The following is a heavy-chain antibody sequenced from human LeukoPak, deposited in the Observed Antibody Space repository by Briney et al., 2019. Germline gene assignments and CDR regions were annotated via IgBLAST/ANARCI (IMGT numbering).Heavy chain of an antibody. CDR1: GGSISSYY. D-gene: IGHD5-18*01. Sequence: SETLSLTCTVSGGSISSYYWSRIRQPPGKGLEWIGYIYYSGSTNYNPSLKSRVTISVDTSKNQFSLKLSSVTAADTAVYYCARGVVDTAMVFDYWGQGTLVTVSS. J-gene: IGHJ4*02. CDR3: ARGVVDTAMVFDY. CDR2: IYYSGST. V-gene: IGHV4-59*01.